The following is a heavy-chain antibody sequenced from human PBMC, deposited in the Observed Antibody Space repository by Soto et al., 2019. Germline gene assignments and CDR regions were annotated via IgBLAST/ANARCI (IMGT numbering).Heavy chain of an antibody. V-gene: IGHV4-59*08. CDR3: ARKVGPAAMERRITIDY. CDR1: GGSISSYY. CDR2: IYYSGST. D-gene: IGHD2-2*01. J-gene: IGHJ4*02. Sequence: SETLSLTCTVSGGSISSYYWSWIRQPPGKGLEWIGYIYYSGSTNYNPSLKSRVTISVDTSKNQFSLKLSSVTAADTAVYYCARKVGPAAMERRITIDYWGPGTLVTVSS.